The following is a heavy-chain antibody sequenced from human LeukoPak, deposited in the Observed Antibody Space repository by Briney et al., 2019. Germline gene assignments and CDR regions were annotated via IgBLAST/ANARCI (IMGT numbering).Heavy chain of an antibody. D-gene: IGHD3-22*01. J-gene: IGHJ4*02. CDR2: VYYTEST. CDR3: ARHHYDSSAFDY. V-gene: IGHV4-59*08. Sequence: SETLSHTCVVSGGSIISDYWSWIRQPPGKGLEWIGYVYYTESTKYNPSLKSRVAISVDTSKRRFSLKVNTVTAADTAVYYCARHHYDSSAFDYWGQGILVTVSS. CDR1: GGSIISDY.